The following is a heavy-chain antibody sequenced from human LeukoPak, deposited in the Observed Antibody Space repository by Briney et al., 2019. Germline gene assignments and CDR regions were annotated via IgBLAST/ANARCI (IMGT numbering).Heavy chain of an antibody. Sequence: PGGSLRLSCAASGFTLSDPYMDWIRQTPGKGLEWVGRTRNKANSYTTEYAASVRGRFTISRDDSKNSLYLQMNSLNTEDTAVYYCARVRSGSRYGMDVWGQGTTVTVSS. CDR1: GFTLSDPY. CDR2: TRNKANSYTT. D-gene: IGHD1-26*01. J-gene: IGHJ6*02. V-gene: IGHV3-72*01. CDR3: ARVRSGSRYGMDV.